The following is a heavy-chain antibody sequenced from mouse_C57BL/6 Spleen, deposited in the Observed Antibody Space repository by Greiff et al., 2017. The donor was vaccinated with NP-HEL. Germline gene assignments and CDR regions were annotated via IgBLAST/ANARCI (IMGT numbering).Heavy chain of an antibody. CDR3: TPHYYGSSLYAMDY. Sequence: EVQLQQSGAELVRPGASVKLSCTASGFNIKDDYMHWVKQRPEQGLEWIGWIDPENGDTEYASKFQGKATITADTSSNTAYLQRSSLTSEVTAVYYCTPHYYGSSLYAMDYWGQGTSVTVSS. CDR2: IDPENGDT. CDR1: GFNIKDDY. V-gene: IGHV14-4*01. D-gene: IGHD1-1*01. J-gene: IGHJ4*01.